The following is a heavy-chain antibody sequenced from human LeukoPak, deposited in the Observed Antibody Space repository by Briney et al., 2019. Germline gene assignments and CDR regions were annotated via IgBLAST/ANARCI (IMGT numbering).Heavy chain of an antibody. J-gene: IGHJ4*02. CDR3: ARASGSHLPIDY. V-gene: IGHV3-21*01. D-gene: IGHD1-26*01. CDR2: ISSSSSYI. Sequence: PGGSLRLSCAASGFTFSSYEMNWVRQAPGKGLEWVSSISSSSSYIYYADSVKGRFTISRDNAKNSLYLQMNSLRAEDTAVYYCARASGSHLPIDYWGQGTLVTVSS. CDR1: GFTFSSYE.